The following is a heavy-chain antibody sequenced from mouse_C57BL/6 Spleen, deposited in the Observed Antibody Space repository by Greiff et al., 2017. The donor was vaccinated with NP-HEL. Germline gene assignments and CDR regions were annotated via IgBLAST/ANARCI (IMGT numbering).Heavy chain of an antibody. V-gene: IGHV1-69*01. CDR3: ARSEGLETDYFDY. J-gene: IGHJ2*01. CDR2: IDPSDSYS. CDR1: GFTFTTYW. Sequence: VQLQQPGAELVMPGASVKLSCTASGFTFTTYWMHWVKPTPGQGLEWIGVIDPSDSYSKYYQKFKGKSTLPVYKSSSTAYMQLSSLTSEDSAVNYCARSEGLETDYFDYWGQGTTLTVSS.